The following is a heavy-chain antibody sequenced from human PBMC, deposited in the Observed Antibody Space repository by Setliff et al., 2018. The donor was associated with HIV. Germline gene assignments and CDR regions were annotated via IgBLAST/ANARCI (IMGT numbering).Heavy chain of an antibody. J-gene: IGHJ5*02. CDR1: GGSITSRRYY. V-gene: IGHV4-39*01. CDR3: ARRGSSWYSHWFDP. Sequence: PSETLSLTCTVSGGSITSRRYYWGWVRQSPGKGLEWIGTISYSGNAYYNPSLKSRVTISVDTSKSQFSLNVKSMTAADTAIYYCARRGSSWYSHWFDPWGQGTLVTVSS. D-gene: IGHD6-13*01. CDR2: ISYSGNA.